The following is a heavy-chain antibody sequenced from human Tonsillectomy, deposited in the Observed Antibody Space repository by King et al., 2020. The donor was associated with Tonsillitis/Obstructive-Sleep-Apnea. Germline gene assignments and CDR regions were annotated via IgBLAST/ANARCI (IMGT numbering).Heavy chain of an antibody. J-gene: IGHJ6*02. CDR1: GFTFSSYA. CDR3: AKDSDFWSGSNPRYYYGMDV. D-gene: IGHD3-3*01. Sequence: VQLVESGGGLVQPGGSLRLSCAASGFTFSSYAMSWVRQAPGKGLEWVSAISGSGGSTYYADSVKGRFTISRDNSKNTLYLQMNSLRAEDTAVYYCAKDSDFWSGSNPRYYYGMDVWGQGTTVTVSS. CDR2: ISGSGGST. V-gene: IGHV3-23*04.